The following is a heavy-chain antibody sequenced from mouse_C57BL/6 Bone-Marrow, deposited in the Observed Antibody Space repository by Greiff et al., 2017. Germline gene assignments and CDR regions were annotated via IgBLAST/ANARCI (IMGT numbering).Heavy chain of an antibody. CDR3: ARGLGKDFDY. J-gene: IGHJ2*01. CDR2: INPGSGGT. CDR1: GYAFTNYL. Sequence: VQLQESGAELVRPGTSVKVSCKASGYAFTNYLIEWVKQRPGQGLEWIGVINPGSGGTNYNEKFKGKATLTADKSSSTAYMQLSSLTSEDSAVYFCARGLGKDFDYWGQGTTLTVSS. D-gene: IGHD4-1*01. V-gene: IGHV1-54*01.